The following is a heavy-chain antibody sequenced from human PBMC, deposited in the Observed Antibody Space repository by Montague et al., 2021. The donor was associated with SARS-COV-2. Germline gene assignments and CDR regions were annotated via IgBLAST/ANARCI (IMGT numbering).Heavy chain of an antibody. CDR3: AKDMGPYGSGPYGMDV. J-gene: IGHJ6*02. CDR1: GFTFDDYA. CDR2: ISCSSSSI. Sequence: SLRLSCAASGFTFDDYAMHWVRQAPGKGLEWVSGISCSSSSIGYADSVEGRSIISRDNAKNSLYLQMNSLRAEDTALYYSAKDMGPYGSGPYGMDVWGQGTTVTVSS. V-gene: IGHV3-9*01. D-gene: IGHD3-10*01.